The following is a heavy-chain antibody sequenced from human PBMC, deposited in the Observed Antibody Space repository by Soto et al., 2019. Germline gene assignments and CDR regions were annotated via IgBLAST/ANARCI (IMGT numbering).Heavy chain of an antibody. CDR2: INAGNGNT. D-gene: IGHD3-22*01. V-gene: IGHV1-3*01. J-gene: IGHJ5*02. CDR3: ARDPDSHYNDSHAYSYP. CDR1: GYTFTSYA. Sequence: GASVKVSCKASGYTFTSYAIHWVRQAPGQRLEWMGWINAGNGNTKYSQKFQGRVTITRDTSASTAYMELSSLRSEDTAVYYCARDPDSHYNDSHAYSYPWGQGTLVTVSS.